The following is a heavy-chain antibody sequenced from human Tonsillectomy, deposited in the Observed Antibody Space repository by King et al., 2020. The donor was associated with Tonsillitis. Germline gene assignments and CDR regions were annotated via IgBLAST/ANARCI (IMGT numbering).Heavy chain of an antibody. CDR3: ARGDYYLASSSDDWAFDY. CDR2: VYYSGST. V-gene: IGHV4-61*01. D-gene: IGHD2-2*01. CDR1: GASVGSGSYY. Sequence: VQLQESGPGLVKPSETLSLTCTVSGASVGSGSYYWSWIRQPPGKGLEFIGFVYYSGSTSNNPSRKSRVTMSVDTSKNQFSLKLRSVTAADTAVYYCARGDYYLASSSDDWAFDYWGQGTLVTVSS. J-gene: IGHJ4*02.